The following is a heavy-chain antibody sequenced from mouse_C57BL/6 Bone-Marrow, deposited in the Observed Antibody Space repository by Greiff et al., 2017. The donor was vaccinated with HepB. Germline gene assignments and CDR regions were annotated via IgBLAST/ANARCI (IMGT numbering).Heavy chain of an antibody. V-gene: IGHV5-17*01. CDR2: ISSGGSTI. CDR3: ARPHGGAMDY. CDR1: GFTFSDYG. Sequence: EVNLVESGGGLVKPGGSLKLSCAASGFTFSDYGMHWVRQAPEKGLEWVAYISSGGSTIYYADTVKGRFTISRDNAKNTLFLQMTSLRSEDTAMYYCARPHGGAMDYWGQGTSVTVSS. J-gene: IGHJ4*01.